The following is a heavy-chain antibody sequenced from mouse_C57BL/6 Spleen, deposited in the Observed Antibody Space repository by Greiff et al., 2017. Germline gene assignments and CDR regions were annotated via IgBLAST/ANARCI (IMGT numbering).Heavy chain of an antibody. CDR3: TRGSSPAWFAY. CDR1: GFNIKDDY. Sequence: EVKLMESGAELVRPGASVKLSCTASGFNIKDDYMHWVKQRPEQGLEWIGWIDPENGDTEYASKFQGKATITADTSSNTAYLQLSSLTSEDTAVYYCTRGSSPAWFAYWGQGTLVTVSA. CDR2: IDPENGDT. D-gene: IGHD1-1*01. V-gene: IGHV14-4*01. J-gene: IGHJ3*01.